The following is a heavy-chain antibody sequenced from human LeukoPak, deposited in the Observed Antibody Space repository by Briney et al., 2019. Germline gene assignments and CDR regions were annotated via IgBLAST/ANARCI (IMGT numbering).Heavy chain of an antibody. CDR1: GFTFSSYS. CDR3: ARDPVSSDVYNGMDV. J-gene: IGHJ6*02. CDR2: ISSSSSYI. Sequence: GGSLRLSCAASGFTFSSYSMNWVRQAPGRGLEWVSSISSSSSYIYYADSVKGRFTISRDNAKNSLYLQMNSLRAEDTAVYYCARDPVSSDVYNGMDVWGQGTTVTVSS. D-gene: IGHD1-14*01. V-gene: IGHV3-21*01.